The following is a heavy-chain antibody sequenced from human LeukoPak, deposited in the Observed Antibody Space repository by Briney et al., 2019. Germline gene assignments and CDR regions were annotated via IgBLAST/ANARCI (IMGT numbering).Heavy chain of an antibody. CDR1: GFTFDDYA. Sequence: GGSLRLSCAASGFTFDDYAMHWVRQAPGKGLEWVSGISWNSGSIGYADSGKGRFTISRDNAKNSLYLQMNSLRAEDTALYYCAKGGQYSSGTFDYWGQGTLVTVSS. CDR3: AKGGQYSSGTFDY. CDR2: ISWNSGSI. J-gene: IGHJ4*02. D-gene: IGHD6-19*01. V-gene: IGHV3-9*01.